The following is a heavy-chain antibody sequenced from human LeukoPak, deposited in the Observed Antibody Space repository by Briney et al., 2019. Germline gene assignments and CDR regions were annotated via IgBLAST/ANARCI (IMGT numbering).Heavy chain of an antibody. CDR3: ARRVYGL. CDR2: MRYDENNK. CDR1: GYIYSLYG. Sequence: GGSQRLFCAASGYIYSLYGKHWARHASGKGLVVVAFMRYDENNKFYADSVKGRFTISRDNSKNTLYLQVNSLRAEDRAVYYCARRVYGLGGQGTLVTVSS. V-gene: IGHV3-30*02. J-gene: IGHJ4*02. D-gene: IGHD4-17*01.